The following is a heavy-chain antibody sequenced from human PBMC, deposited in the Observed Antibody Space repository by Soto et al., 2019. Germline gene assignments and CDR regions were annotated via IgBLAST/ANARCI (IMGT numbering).Heavy chain of an antibody. D-gene: IGHD6-19*01. Sequence: GPEVKKPGASVKVSCKASGYPFPNYGLSWVRQAPGQGLEWMGWISVSSGNREYTQKYQDRLIMTTDTSTRTAYMELRSLTSDGTAVYYCARGWGHTSGDLDYWGQGTLVIVSS. J-gene: IGHJ4*02. CDR3: ARGWGHTSGDLDY. V-gene: IGHV1-18*04. CDR1: GYPFPNYG. CDR2: ISVSSGNR.